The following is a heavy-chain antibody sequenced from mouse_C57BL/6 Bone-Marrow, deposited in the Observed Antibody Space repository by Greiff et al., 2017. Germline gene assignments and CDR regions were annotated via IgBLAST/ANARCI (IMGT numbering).Heavy chain of an antibody. Sequence: QVQLQQPGAELVKPGASVKLSCKASGYTFTSYLMHWVKQRPGQGLEWIGMIHPNSGSTNYNEKFKSKATLTVDKSSSTAYMQLSSLTSEDSAVYYCARDITTVVADVGGTGTTVTVSS. CDR2: IHPNSGST. J-gene: IGHJ1*03. D-gene: IGHD1-1*01. V-gene: IGHV1-64*01. CDR1: GYTFTSYL. CDR3: ARDITTVVADV.